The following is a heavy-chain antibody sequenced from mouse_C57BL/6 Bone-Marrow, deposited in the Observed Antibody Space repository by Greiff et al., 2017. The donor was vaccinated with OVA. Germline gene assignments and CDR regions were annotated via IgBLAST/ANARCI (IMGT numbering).Heavy chain of an antibody. CDR2: IWSGGST. V-gene: IGHV2-2*01. Sequence: QVQLQQSGPGLVQPSQSLSITCTVSGFSLTSYGVHWVRQSPGKGLEWLGVIWSGGSTDYNAAVMTRLSISKDNTKRQVFFKMNSLQADDTAIYYCASHSSGYRYDYAMDYWGQGTAVTVSS. CDR1: GFSLTSYG. D-gene: IGHD3-2*02. CDR3: ASHSSGYRYDYAMDY. J-gene: IGHJ4*01.